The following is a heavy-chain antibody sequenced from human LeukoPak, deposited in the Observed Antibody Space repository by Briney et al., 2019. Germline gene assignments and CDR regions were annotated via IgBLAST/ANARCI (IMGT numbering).Heavy chain of an antibody. D-gene: IGHD2-2*01. CDR3: ARNLNLGDQLPPDLAFGMDV. V-gene: IGHV4-30-2*01. Sequence: SQTLSLTCTVFGGSISSGGYYWSWIRQPPGKGLEWIGYIYHSGSTYYNPSLKSRVTISVDRSKNQFSLKLSSVTAADTAVYYCARNLNLGDQLPPDLAFGMDVWGKGTTVTVSS. CDR2: IYHSGST. J-gene: IGHJ6*04. CDR1: GGSISSGGYY.